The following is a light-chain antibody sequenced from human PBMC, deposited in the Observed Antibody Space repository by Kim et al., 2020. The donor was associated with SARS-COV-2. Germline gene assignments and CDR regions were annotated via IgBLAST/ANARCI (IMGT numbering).Light chain of an antibody. J-gene: IGLJ3*02. CDR1: NIVTKN. V-gene: IGLV3-9*01. CDR2: RDT. CDR3: QVWDSSTWV. Sequence: VPRGKTSRITCGRNNIVTKNVHWYHKKPGQAPVLVMYRDTNRPSGIHERLSGSNSGNTATLTISRAQAGDEADYYCQVWDSSTWVFGGGTQLTVL.